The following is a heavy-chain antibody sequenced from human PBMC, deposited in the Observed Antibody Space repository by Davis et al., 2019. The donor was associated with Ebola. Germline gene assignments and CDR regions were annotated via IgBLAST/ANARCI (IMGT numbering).Heavy chain of an antibody. CDR1: GFTFSSYG. CDR2: ISYDGSNK. V-gene: IGHV3-30*03. CDR3: ASYSSASVHYYYGMDV. J-gene: IGHJ6*02. Sequence: GESLKISCAASGFTFSSYGMNWVRQAPGKGLEWVAVISYDGSNKYYADSVKGRFTISRDNSKNTLYLQMNSLRAEDTAVYYCASYSSASVHYYYGMDVWGQGTTVTVSS. D-gene: IGHD6-6*01.